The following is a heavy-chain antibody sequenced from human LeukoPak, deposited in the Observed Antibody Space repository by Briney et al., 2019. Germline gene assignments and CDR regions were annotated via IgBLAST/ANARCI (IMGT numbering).Heavy chain of an antibody. CDR2: ISSSGSTI. D-gene: IGHD6-25*01. J-gene: IGHJ5*02. V-gene: IGHV3-11*01. CDR1: GFTFNTYA. CDR3: ARFHSSGWFDP. Sequence: GGSLRLSCAASGFTFNTYAMSWVRQARGKGLEWVSYISSSGSTIYYADSVKGRFTISRDNAKNSLYLQMNSLRAEDTAVYYCARFHSSGWFDPWGQGTLVTVSS.